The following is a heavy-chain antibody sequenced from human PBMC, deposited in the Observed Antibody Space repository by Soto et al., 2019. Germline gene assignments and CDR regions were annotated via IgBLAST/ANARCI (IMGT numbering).Heavy chain of an antibody. D-gene: IGHD2-2*02. J-gene: IGHJ6*03. Sequence: GGSLRLSCAASGFTFSSYAMSWVRQAPGKGLEWVSAISGSGGSTYYADSVKGRFTISRDNSKNTLYLQMNSLRAEDTAVYYCAKRVAYCSSTSCYSGGYMDVWGKGTTVTVSS. CDR3: AKRVAYCSSTSCYSGGYMDV. CDR1: GFTFSSYA. V-gene: IGHV3-23*01. CDR2: ISGSGGST.